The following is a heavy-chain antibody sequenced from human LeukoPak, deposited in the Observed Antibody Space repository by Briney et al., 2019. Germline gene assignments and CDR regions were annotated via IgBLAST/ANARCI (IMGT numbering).Heavy chain of an antibody. D-gene: IGHD3-22*01. CDR1: GYTFTDYY. CDR3: ARVLVIKEPADSFQH. J-gene: IGHJ1*01. V-gene: IGHV1-2*02. CDR2: INPNSGGT. Sequence: GASVTVSFKASGYTFTDYYIHWVRQAPGQGLEWMGWINPNSGGTSYAPSFQGRVTMTRDTSISTAYMELSRLRSDDTAVYYCARVLVIKEPADSFQHWGQGTLVTVSS.